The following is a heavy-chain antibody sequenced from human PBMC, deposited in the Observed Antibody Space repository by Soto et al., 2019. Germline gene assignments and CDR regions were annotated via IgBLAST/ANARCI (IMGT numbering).Heavy chain of an antibody. V-gene: IGHV4-59*01. CDR2: IYYTGST. J-gene: IGHJ4*02. Sequence: PSETLSLTCTVSGGSISGYYWNWIRQPPGKGLEWIGYIYYTGSTNYNPSLESRVTISVDTAKNQFSLKLSSVTAADTAVYYCARANSYDILTGYHIDYWGQGTLVTVSS. CDR3: ARANSYDILTGYHIDY. CDR1: GGSISGYY. D-gene: IGHD3-9*01.